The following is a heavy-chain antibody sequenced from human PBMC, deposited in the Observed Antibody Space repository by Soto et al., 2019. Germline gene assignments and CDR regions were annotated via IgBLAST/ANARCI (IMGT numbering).Heavy chain of an antibody. V-gene: IGHV3-7*03. CDR3: ARERKGGDFDY. Sequence: EVQLVESGGGLVQPGGSLRLSCDASGFTFSTYWMSWVRQAPGKGLEWVANIKHDVSEKYYVGSVKGRFIISRDNAKTTVYLQMNRLRAEDTAVYYCARERKGGDFDYWGQGTLVTVSS. CDR2: IKHDVSEK. J-gene: IGHJ4*02. CDR1: GFTFSTYW. D-gene: IGHD2-15*01.